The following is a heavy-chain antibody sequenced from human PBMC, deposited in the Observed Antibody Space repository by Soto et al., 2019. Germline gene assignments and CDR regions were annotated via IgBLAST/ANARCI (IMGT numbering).Heavy chain of an antibody. Sequence: GGSLRLSCAASGFTFSSYAMSWVRQAPGKGLEWVSSINGSGGSTYYADSVKGRFTISRDNSKNTLYLQMNSLRAEDTAVYYCAKSNYYDSSGYYYSDNGIFDYWGQGTLVTVSS. CDR1: GFTFSSYA. J-gene: IGHJ4*02. V-gene: IGHV3-23*01. D-gene: IGHD3-22*01. CDR3: AKSNYYDSSGYYYSDNGIFDY. CDR2: INGSGGST.